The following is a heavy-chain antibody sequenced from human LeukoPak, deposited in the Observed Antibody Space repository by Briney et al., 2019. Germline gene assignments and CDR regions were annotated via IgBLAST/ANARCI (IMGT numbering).Heavy chain of an antibody. CDR2: INHSGST. CDR1: GGSFSGYY. V-gene: IGHV4-34*01. J-gene: IGHJ4*02. Sequence: SETLSLTCAAYGGSFSGYYWSWIRQPPGKGLEWIGEINHSGSTNYNPSLKSRVTISVVTSKNQFSLKLSSVTAADTAVYYCARAYDCSSTSCYYFDYWGQGTLVTVSS. D-gene: IGHD2-2*01. CDR3: ARAYDCSSTSCYYFDY.